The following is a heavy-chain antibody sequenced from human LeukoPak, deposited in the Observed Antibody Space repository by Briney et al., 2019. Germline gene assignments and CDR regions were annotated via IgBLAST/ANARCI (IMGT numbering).Heavy chain of an antibody. J-gene: IGHJ4*02. CDR3: ARSLGDFDY. D-gene: IGHD3-16*01. Sequence: SETLSLTCTVPGGSISSYYWSWIRQPPGKGLEWIGYIYYSGSTNYNPSLKSRVTISVDTSKNQFSLKLNSVTAADTAVYYCARSLGDFDYWGQGTLVTVSS. CDR1: GGSISSYY. V-gene: IGHV4-59*08. CDR2: IYYSGST.